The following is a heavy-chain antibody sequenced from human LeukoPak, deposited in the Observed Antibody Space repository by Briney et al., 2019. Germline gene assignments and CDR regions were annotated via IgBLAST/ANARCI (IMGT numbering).Heavy chain of an antibody. CDR3: ARAHSASWYAAY. J-gene: IGHJ4*03. D-gene: IGHD6-13*01. CDR2: VSSDGSDK. CDR1: GFTFIDYT. Sequence: GRSLRLSCATSGFTFIDYTMHWVRLAPGEGPEWVALVSSDGSDKQYAASVKGRFTISRDDSKNTVYLDMNTLKDEDTAVYYCARAHSASWYAAYWDHGTRVTVSS. V-gene: IGHV3-30*04.